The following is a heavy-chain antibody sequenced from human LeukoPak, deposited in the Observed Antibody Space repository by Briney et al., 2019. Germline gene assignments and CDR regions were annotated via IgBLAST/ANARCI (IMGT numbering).Heavy chain of an antibody. D-gene: IGHD1-14*01. J-gene: IGHJ4*02. Sequence: ASVKVSCKASGYTFTGYYMHWVRQAPGQGLEWMGWINPNNGGANYAQNFQGRVTMTRDTSISTAYMELSRLRSDDTAVYYCVRGTAYYCHYWRQGTLVTVS. CDR3: VRGTAYYCHY. CDR1: GYTFTGYY. V-gene: IGHV1-2*02. CDR2: INPNNGGA.